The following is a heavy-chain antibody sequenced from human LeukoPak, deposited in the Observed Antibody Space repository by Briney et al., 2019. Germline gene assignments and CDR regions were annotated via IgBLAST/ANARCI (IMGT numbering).Heavy chain of an antibody. Sequence: GGSLRLSCVGSGFTFSTYSMNWVRQAPGKGLEWVSSISSGSTYRYYADSLKGRFTISRDNAKNSLYLQMNSLRGEDTAVYYCARGTSNSGSYYNWFDPWGQGTLVSVSS. CDR2: ISSGSTYR. V-gene: IGHV3-21*01. CDR3: ARGTSNSGSYYNWFDP. CDR1: GFTFSTYS. J-gene: IGHJ5*02. D-gene: IGHD1-26*01.